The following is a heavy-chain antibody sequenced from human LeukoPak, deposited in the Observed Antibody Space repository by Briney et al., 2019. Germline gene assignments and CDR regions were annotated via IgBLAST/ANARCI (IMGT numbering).Heavy chain of an antibody. CDR1: GGSISRYY. J-gene: IGHJ4*02. CDR3: AREGGCSSTSCYPDY. D-gene: IGHD2-2*01. CDR2: IYYSGST. V-gene: IGHV4-59*01. Sequence: PSETLSLTCTVSGGSISRYYWSWIRQPPGKGLEWIGYIYYSGSTNYNPSLKSRVTISVDTSKNQFSLKLSSVTAADTAVYYCAREGGCSSTSCYPDYWGQRTLVTVSS.